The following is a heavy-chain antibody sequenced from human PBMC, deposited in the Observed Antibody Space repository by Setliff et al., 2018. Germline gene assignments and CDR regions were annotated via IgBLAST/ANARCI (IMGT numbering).Heavy chain of an antibody. V-gene: IGHV3-11*04. Sequence: GSLRLSCAASGFDFSYYYMSWARQAPGKGLEWISKISGDGNTVYYADSVRGRFTISRDNAKNSLYLQMNSLRAEDSAVYYCARDGVFYAMDFWGQGTTVTVSS. CDR2: ISGDGNTV. CDR3: ARDGVFYAMDF. J-gene: IGHJ6*02. CDR1: GFDFSYYY. D-gene: IGHD3-10*01.